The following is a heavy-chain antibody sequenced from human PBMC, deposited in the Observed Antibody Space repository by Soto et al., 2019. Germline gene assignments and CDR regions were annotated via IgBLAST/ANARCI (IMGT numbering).Heavy chain of an antibody. CDR3: ARAIRGFSYVVDY. CDR2: ISGSGATK. D-gene: IGHD5-18*01. Sequence: EVQLVESGGGLIQPGGSLRLSCAASGFTFSSHSINWVRQAPGKGLEWVSYISGSGATKYYADSVQGRFTISRDNARNSLYLQMSSLSDEDTAGYYCARAIRGFSYVVDYWGQGTLVTVSS. J-gene: IGHJ4*02. CDR1: GFTFSSHS. V-gene: IGHV3-48*02.